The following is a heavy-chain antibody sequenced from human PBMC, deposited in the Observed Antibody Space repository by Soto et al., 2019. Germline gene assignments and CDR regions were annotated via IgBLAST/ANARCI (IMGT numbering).Heavy chain of an antibody. J-gene: IGHJ5*01. V-gene: IGHV4-4*02. D-gene: IGHD1-1*01. CDR3: ARVRQGCSANNCYFDP. CDR2: VHISGQS. Sequence: SETLSLTCTLSGGSVRAPDWWNWVRQSPDKGLEWIAEVHISGQSNYNPSLRSRVSVSIDSSKNQFYLNLNSVTAADTAIYYCARVRQGCSANNCYFDPWGQGTQVTVS. CDR1: GGSVRAPDW.